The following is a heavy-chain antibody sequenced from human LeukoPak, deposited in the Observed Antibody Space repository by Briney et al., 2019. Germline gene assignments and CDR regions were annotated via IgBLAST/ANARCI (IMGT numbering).Heavy chain of an antibody. CDR1: GGSIDSMSYY. D-gene: IGHD3-22*01. Sequence: SETLSLTCTVFGGSIDSMSYYWGWIRQPPGMALEWIGSVYYSGSTYYDPSLKSRVTISVDTSKNQFSLKLTSVTAADTAVYYCARRGPYYDSRTYYFDSWGQGTLVTVSS. V-gene: IGHV4-39*01. CDR3: ARRGPYYDSRTYYFDS. J-gene: IGHJ4*02. CDR2: VYYSGST.